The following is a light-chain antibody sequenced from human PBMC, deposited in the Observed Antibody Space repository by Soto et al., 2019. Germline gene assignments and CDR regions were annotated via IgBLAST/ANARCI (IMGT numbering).Light chain of an antibody. Sequence: AIQMTQSPSSLSASVGDRVTITCRASQDISNYLAWYQQKPGTAPKFLISAASSLQTGVPSRFSGSGSGTDFTLTISSLQPEDFATYYCLQDFNFPFTFGQGTKLEV. V-gene: IGKV1-6*01. J-gene: IGKJ2*01. CDR3: LQDFNFPFT. CDR2: AAS. CDR1: QDISNY.